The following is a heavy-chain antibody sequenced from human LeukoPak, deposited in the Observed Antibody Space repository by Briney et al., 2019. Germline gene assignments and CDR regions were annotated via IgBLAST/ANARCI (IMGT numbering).Heavy chain of an antibody. V-gene: IGHV1-2*02. CDR3: ARDPRIAATGDDNWFDP. CDR1: GYTFTSYY. CDR2: MNPNSGGT. D-gene: IGHD6-13*01. Sequence: ASVKVSCKASGYTFTSYYMHWVRQAPGQGLEWMGWMNPNSGGTNYAQKFQGRVTMTRDTSISTAYMELSRLTSDDTAVYYCARDPRIAATGDDNWFDPWGQGTLVTVSS. J-gene: IGHJ5*02.